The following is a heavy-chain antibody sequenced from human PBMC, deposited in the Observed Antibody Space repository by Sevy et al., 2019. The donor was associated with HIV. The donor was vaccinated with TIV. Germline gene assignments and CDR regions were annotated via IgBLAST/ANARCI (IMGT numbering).Heavy chain of an antibody. CDR2: MNPNSGNI. J-gene: IGHJ4*02. D-gene: IGHD1-26*01. CDR1: GYTFSSYD. CDR3: ARAGGLVDQGFDF. V-gene: IGHV1-8*01. Sequence: ASVKVSCKASGYTFSSYDINWVRQATGQGLEWMGWMNPNSGNIDYAQKFQGRVTMTRDTSISTVYMELSSLRSEGTAVYYCARAGGLVDQGFDFWGQGTLVTVSS.